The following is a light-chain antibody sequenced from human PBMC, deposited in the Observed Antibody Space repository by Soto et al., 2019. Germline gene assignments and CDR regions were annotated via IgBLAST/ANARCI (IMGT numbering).Light chain of an antibody. CDR1: SSNIGSNT. J-gene: IGLJ1*01. V-gene: IGLV1-44*01. CDR2: TNN. CDR3: ADWDDRLNRFR. Sequence: QSVLTQPPSASGAPGQRVTISCSGSSSNIGSNTVNWYQQLPGTAPKLLIYTNNQRPSGVRDRFSGSRSGTSASLAISGLQSEDEADYYCADWDDRLNRFRLGTGTKVTVL.